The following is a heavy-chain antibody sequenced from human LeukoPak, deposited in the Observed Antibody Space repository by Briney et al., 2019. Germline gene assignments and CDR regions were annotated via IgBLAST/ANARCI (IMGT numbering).Heavy chain of an antibody. CDR1: GFNLNDYG. J-gene: IGHJ4*02. V-gene: IGHV3-30*18. CDR2: ISFDESNI. CDR3: AKDFSRIAEYYFAS. D-gene: IGHD6-13*01. Sequence: GGSLRLSCAASGFNLNDYGMHWLRQAPGKRLEWVAVISFDESNIYYRDSVKGRFTISRDISKSTLYLQMNNLRPEDTAVYYCAKDFSRIAEYYFASWGQGTLVTVSS.